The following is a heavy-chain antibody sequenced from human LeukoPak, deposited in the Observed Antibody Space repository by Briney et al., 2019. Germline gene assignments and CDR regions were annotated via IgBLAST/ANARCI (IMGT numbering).Heavy chain of an antibody. V-gene: IGHV3-53*01. CDR2: IYSGGTT. CDR1: GFTFSSNY. J-gene: IGHJ5*02. D-gene: IGHD2-15*01. Sequence: GGSLRLSCAASGFTFSSNYMSRVRQAPGKGLEWVSVIYSGGTTYYADSVKGRFTISRDNSKNTLYLQMNSLRAEDTAVYYCAREYCSGGSCYPNWFDPWGQGTLVTVSS. CDR3: AREYCSGGSCYPNWFDP.